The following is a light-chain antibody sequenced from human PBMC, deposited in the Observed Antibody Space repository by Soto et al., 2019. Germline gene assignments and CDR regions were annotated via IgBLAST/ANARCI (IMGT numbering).Light chain of an antibody. Sequence: IVMTQSPGTLSVFPGERATLSCRASQNIHTSLAWYQQKSGKPPRLVIYDSTLRANGVPDRFGGSRSGTEFTLTINSLEPEDFAVYYCQQRNVWPPITFGQGTRLEIK. V-gene: IGKV3-11*01. CDR1: QNIHTS. CDR3: QQRNVWPPIT. J-gene: IGKJ5*01. CDR2: DST.